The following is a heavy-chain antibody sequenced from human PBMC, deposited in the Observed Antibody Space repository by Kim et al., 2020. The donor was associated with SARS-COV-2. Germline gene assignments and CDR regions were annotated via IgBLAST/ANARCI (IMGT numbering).Heavy chain of an antibody. V-gene: IGHV3-21*01. CDR2: IISSSYYI. Sequence: GGSLRLSCAASGFTFSNYSMNWVRQAPGKGLEWVSAIISSSYYIYYADSVKGRFTISRDNAKNSLYLQMNSLRAEDTAVYYCARSRPDTIFGVVRSRGFDYWGQGTLVTVSS. CDR3: ARSRPDTIFGVVRSRGFDY. CDR1: GFTFSNYS. J-gene: IGHJ4*02. D-gene: IGHD3-3*01.